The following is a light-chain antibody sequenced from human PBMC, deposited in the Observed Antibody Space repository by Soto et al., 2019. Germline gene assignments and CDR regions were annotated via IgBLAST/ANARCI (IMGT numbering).Light chain of an antibody. CDR1: SGHSSYA. V-gene: IGLV4-69*01. CDR2: LNSHGSH. Sequence: QLVLTQSPSASASLGASVKLTCTLSSGHSSYAIAWHQQQPEKGPRFLMKLNSHGSHNKGDGIPDRFSGSSSGAERYLTISSLQSEDEADYYCQTWATDTVVFGGGTKLTVL. J-gene: IGLJ3*02. CDR3: QTWATDTVV.